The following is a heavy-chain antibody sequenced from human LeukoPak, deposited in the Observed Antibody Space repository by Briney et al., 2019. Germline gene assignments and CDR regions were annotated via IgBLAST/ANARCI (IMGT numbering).Heavy chain of an antibody. CDR1: GYTFTSYY. J-gene: IGHJ4*02. D-gene: IGHD6-19*01. CDR3: ARGIVVANLDY. CDR2: INPSGGST. Sequence: GASVKVSCKASGYTFTSYYMHWVRQAPGQGLEWMGIINPSGGSTSYAQKFQGRVTMTRDTSTSTVYMELSRLRSEDTAVYFCARGIVVANLDYWGQGTLVTVSS. V-gene: IGHV1-46*01.